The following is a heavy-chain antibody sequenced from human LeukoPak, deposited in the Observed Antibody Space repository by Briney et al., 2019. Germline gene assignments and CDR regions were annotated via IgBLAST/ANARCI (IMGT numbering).Heavy chain of an antibody. CDR2: ISSNGGST. D-gene: IGHD3-22*01. V-gene: IGHV3-64D*09. Sequence: GGSLRLSCSASGFTFSSYAMHWVRQAPGKGLEYVSAISSNGGSTYYADSVKGRFTISRDNSKNTLYLQMSSLRAEDTAVYYCVKDRRSYDSSGYHGGFDYWGQGTLVTVSS. J-gene: IGHJ4*02. CDR1: GFTFSSYA. CDR3: VKDRRSYDSSGYHGGFDY.